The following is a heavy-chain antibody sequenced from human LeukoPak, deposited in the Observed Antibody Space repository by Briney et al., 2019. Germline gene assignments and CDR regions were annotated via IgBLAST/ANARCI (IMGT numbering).Heavy chain of an antibody. J-gene: IGHJ5*02. CDR1: GGSISSSSYY. D-gene: IGHD2-8*01. V-gene: IGHV4-39*07. Sequence: PSETLSLTCTVSGGSISSSSYYWGWIRQPPGKGLEWIGSIYYSGSTYYNPSLKSRVTISVDTSKNQFSLKLSSVTAADTAVYYCAGGAVGGYCTNGVCSNWFDPWGQGTLVTVSS. CDR2: IYYSGST. CDR3: AGGAVGGYCTNGVCSNWFDP.